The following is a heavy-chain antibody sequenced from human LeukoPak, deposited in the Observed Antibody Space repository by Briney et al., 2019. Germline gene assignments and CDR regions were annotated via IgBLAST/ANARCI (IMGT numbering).Heavy chain of an antibody. Sequence: GGSLRLSRAASGYTSCGYWMNWVPQAPGKGLERVANIKQDGSEKYYVDSVKGRFTISRDNAKNSLNLQLNSLRVEDTAVYYCAGGTGWLIDYWGQGTWSPSPQ. CDR1: GYTSCGYW. V-gene: IGHV3-7*04. CDR3: AGGTGWLIDY. D-gene: IGHD6-19*01. CDR2: IKQDGSEK. J-gene: IGHJ4*02.